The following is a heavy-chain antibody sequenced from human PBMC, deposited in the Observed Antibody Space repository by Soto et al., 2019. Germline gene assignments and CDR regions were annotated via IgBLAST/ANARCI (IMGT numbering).Heavy chain of an antibody. CDR1: GFTFSSYA. CDR2: ISGGGGTT. D-gene: IGHD3-22*01. Sequence: EVQLFESGGGVAQPGGSLRLSCAASGFTFSSYAMSWVRQAPGKGLEWVSAISGGGGTTYYAESVKGRCTISRDNSKNTLYLEVNSLRAEDTAVYYCAKAPERHITMAVVTHWLDYWGQGTLVTVSS. J-gene: IGHJ4*02. V-gene: IGHV3-23*01. CDR3: AKAPERHITMAVVTHWLDY.